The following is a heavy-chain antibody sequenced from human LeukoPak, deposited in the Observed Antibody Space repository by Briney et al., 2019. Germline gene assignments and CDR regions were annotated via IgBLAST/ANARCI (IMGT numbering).Heavy chain of an antibody. Sequence: GSLRLSCAASGFTFSNAWMSWVRQAPGKGLEGVGRIKSKTDGGTTDYAAPVKGKFTISRDDTKNTLYLQMNSLKTEDTAVYYCTTTQVVTIFGVVTFDPWGQGTLVTVSS. CDR1: GFTFSNAW. V-gene: IGHV3-15*01. J-gene: IGHJ5*02. CDR3: TTTQVVTIFGVVTFDP. D-gene: IGHD3-3*01. CDR2: IKSKTDGGTT.